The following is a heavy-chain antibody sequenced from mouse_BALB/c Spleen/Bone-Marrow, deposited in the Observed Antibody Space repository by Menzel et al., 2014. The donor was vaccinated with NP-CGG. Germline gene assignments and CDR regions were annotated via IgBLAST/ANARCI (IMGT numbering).Heavy chain of an antibody. CDR1: GYTFTNYY. CDR2: INPRNGGT. CDR3: TRFWDEAY. Sequence: VQVVESGAELVKPGASVKLSCKASGYTFTNYYMYWVKQRPGQGLEWMGEINPRNGGTNFNEKFKSKATLTVDKFSRTAYMQLSSLTSEDSAVYYCTRFWDEAYWGQGTLVTVSS. J-gene: IGHJ3*01. D-gene: IGHD4-1*01. V-gene: IGHV1S81*02.